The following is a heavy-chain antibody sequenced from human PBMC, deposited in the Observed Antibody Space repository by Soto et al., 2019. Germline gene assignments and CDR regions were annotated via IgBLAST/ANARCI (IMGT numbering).Heavy chain of an antibody. J-gene: IGHJ6*02. CDR1: GFTFSSYS. D-gene: IGHD6-13*01. CDR3: ARDKGAAGTLYVYYYYGMDV. V-gene: IGHV3-21*01. Sequence: EVQLVESGGGLVKPGGSLRLSCAASGFTFSSYSMNWVRQAPGKGLEWVSSISSSSSYIYYADSVKGRFTISRDNSTNSLYLQRNSLRAEDTAVYYCARDKGAAGTLYVYYYYGMDVWGQGTTVTVSS. CDR2: ISSSSSYI.